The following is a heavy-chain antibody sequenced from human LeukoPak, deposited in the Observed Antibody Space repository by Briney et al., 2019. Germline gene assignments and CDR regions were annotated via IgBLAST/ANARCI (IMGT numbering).Heavy chain of an antibody. CDR2: IRYEGSNE. J-gene: IGHJ4*02. Sequence: GGSLRLSCAASGFTFSSYGMHWVRQAPGKGLEWVAFIRYEGSNECYADSVKGRFTISRDNSKNTLYLQMNSLRAEDTAVYYCAKELGDIVVVPAAIPFDYWGQGTLVTVSS. CDR3: AKELGDIVVVPAAIPFDY. V-gene: IGHV3-30*02. CDR1: GFTFSSYG. D-gene: IGHD2-2*01.